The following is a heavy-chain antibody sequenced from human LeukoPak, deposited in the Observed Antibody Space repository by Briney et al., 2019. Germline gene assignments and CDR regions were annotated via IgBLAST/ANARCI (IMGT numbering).Heavy chain of an antibody. V-gene: IGHV3-30*18. CDR3: AKTSLRYFDWLLSPVGYFDY. J-gene: IGHJ4*02. D-gene: IGHD3-9*01. CDR2: ISSDGSNK. Sequence: PGRSLRLSCAASGFTLSSYGMHWVRQAPGKGMEWVAVISSDGSNKYYADSVKGRFTISRDNSKNTTYLQMNSLRAEDTAVYYCAKTSLRYFDWLLSPVGYFDYWGQGTLVTVSS. CDR1: GFTLSSYG.